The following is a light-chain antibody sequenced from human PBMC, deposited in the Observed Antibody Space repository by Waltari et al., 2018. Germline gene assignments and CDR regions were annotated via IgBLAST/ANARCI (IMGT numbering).Light chain of an antibody. CDR3: QQSYDTPRT. V-gene: IGKV3-11*01. CDR2: DTS. CDR1: QSVFKY. J-gene: IGKJ1*01. Sequence: EIVLTQSPATLSLSAGERVTLSCRASQSVFKYLAWYQLKPGQAPRLLIYDTSKRATGIPARFSGSGSGTDFTFTISSLQLEDFATYYCQQSYDTPRTFGQGTKVEVK.